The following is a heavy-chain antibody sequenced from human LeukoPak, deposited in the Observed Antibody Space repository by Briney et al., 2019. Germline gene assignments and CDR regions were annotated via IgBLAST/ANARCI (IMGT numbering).Heavy chain of an antibody. CDR2: MSYDGNTK. CDR1: GFTFSNFP. J-gene: IGHJ4*02. CDR3: ATAPYSSGWYYFDY. Sequence: GGSLRLSCAASGFTFSNFPIHWVRQAPGKGLECVAVMSYDGNTKYYADSVKGRFTVSRDNSKNTLYLQMSSLRAEDTAVYYCATAPYSSGWYYFDYWGQGTLVTVSS. D-gene: IGHD6-19*01. V-gene: IGHV3-30-3*01.